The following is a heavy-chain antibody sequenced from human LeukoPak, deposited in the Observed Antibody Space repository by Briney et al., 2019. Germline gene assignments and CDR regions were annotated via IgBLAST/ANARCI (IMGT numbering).Heavy chain of an antibody. Sequence: SDTLSLTCAVYGGSFSGYYWSWIRQPPGKGLEWIGEINHSGGTNYNPSLKSRVTISVDTSKNQFSLKLTSVTAADTAVYYCARSGSYYGEYDYWGQGTLVTVSS. V-gene: IGHV4-34*01. CDR3: ARSGSYYGEYDY. D-gene: IGHD1-26*01. J-gene: IGHJ4*02. CDR2: INHSGGT. CDR1: GGSFSGYY.